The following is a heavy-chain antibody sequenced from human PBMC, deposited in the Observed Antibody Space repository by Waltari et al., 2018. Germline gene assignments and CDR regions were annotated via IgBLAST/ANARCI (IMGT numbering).Heavy chain of an antibody. V-gene: IGHV3-48*04. CDR2: IYSTGSTI. Sequence: EVQLVESGGGLVQPGGSLRLSCAASGFTVSDFSMTWVRQAPGKGLEWVSYIYSTGSTIYYADSVKGRFTISRDNAQNSLYLQMNSLRADDTAVYYCARGYRKAFDIWGQGTMVTVSS. J-gene: IGHJ3*02. D-gene: IGHD5-12*01. CDR1: GFTVSDFS. CDR3: ARGYRKAFDI.